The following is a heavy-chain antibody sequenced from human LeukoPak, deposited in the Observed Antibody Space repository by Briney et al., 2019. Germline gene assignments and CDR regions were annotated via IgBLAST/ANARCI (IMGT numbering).Heavy chain of an antibody. CDR1: GFSIRMWD. D-gene: IGHD5-24*01. Sequence: GGSQSLSCEASGFSIRMWDITGLRQAPGKGLEYVSSISSRSTYRFSADSVRGRFTISRDDAKNLLFLHMNSVRGDGTAVYYCTTLRHGRDVSNTFDLWGQGTLVTVSS. CDR3: TTLRHGRDVSNTFDL. V-gene: IGHV3-21*06. CDR2: ISSRSTYR. J-gene: IGHJ4*02.